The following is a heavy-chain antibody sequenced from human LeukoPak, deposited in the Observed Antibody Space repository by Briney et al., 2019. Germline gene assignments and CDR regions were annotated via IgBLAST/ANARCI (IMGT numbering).Heavy chain of an antibody. CDR2: INNDGRST. CDR3: ARADSSGYYYLDY. D-gene: IGHD3-22*01. V-gene: IGHV3-74*01. CDR1: GFAFTDYG. J-gene: IGHJ4*02. Sequence: GGSLRLSCVASGFAFTDYGMMWVRQAPGKGLVWVSYINNDGRSTTYADSVKGRFTISRDNAKNTLHLQMNSLRAEDTALYYCARADSSGYYYLDYWGQGTLVTVSS.